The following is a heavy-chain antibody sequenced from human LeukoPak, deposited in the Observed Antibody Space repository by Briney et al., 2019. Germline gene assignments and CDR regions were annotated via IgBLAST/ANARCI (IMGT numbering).Heavy chain of an antibody. CDR2: INSDGSTI. CDR3: ANMAVPA. V-gene: IGHV3-74*01. Sequence: AGGSLRLSCAASGFTFSSNWMNWVRHAPGKGLVWVSRINSDGSTITYADSVKGRFTISRDNAKNTLYLQMNSLRAEDTAVYYCANMAVPALGQGTLVTVSS. J-gene: IGHJ5*02. D-gene: IGHD6-19*01. CDR1: GFTFSSNW.